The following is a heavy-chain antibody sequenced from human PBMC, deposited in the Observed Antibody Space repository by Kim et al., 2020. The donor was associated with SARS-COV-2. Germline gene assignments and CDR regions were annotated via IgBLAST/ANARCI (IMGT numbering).Heavy chain of an antibody. CDR3: ARGGGYDSTLYYFDY. V-gene: IGHV1-18*01. J-gene: IGHJ4*02. CDR2: ISANNGKT. D-gene: IGHD5-12*01. CDR1: GYTFTNYG. Sequence: ASVKVSCKTSGYTFTNYGISWVRQAPGQGLEWMGWISANNGKTNYAQKLQGRVTMTTDTSTSTAYMELRSLRSDDTAMYYCARGGGYDSTLYYFDYWGQGTLVTVSS.